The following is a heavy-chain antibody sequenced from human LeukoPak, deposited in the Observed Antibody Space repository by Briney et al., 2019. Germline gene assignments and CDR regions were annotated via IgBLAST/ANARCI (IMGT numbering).Heavy chain of an antibody. D-gene: IGHD3-10*01. CDR2: IWYDGSNK. CDR1: GFTFSSYG. CDR3: AKDRGWFGELLDDY. Sequence: GGSLRLSCAASGFTFSSYGMHWVRQAPGKGLEWVAVIWYDGSNKYYADSVKGRFTISRDNSKNTLYLQMNSLRAEDTAVYYCAKDRGWFGELLDDYWGQGTLVTVSS. V-gene: IGHV3-33*06. J-gene: IGHJ4*02.